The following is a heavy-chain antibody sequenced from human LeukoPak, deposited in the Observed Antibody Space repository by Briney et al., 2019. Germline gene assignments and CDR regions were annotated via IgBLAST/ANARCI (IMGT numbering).Heavy chain of an antibody. CDR1: AYNFTSYD. CDR3: ARLDYASGSYYSAPLDH. CDR2: VSVYDGKT. J-gene: IGHJ4*02. D-gene: IGHD3-10*01. Sequence: ASVKVSCKASAYNFTSYDINWVRQAPGQGLEWLGWVSVYDGKTNYAQTIQDRVTMTTDTSTGTAYMDLRSLRSDDTAIYYCARLDYASGSYYSAPLDHWGQGTLVTVSS. V-gene: IGHV1-18*01.